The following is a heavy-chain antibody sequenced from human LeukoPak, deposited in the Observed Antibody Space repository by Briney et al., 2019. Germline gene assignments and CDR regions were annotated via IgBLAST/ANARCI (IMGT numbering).Heavy chain of an antibody. D-gene: IGHD3-10*01. CDR3: ARGSGKSDY. V-gene: IGHV3-48*03. J-gene: IGHJ4*02. Sequence: QPGGSLRLSCAASGFTFSSYEMNWVRQAPGKGLEWVSYISSSGSTIYYADSVKGRFTISRDNARNSLYLQMNSLRAEDTAVYYCARGSGKSDYWGQGTLVTVSS. CDR2: ISSSGSTI. CDR1: GFTFSSYE.